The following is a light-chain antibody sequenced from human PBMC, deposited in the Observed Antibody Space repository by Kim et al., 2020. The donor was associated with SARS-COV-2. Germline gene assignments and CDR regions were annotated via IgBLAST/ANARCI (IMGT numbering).Light chain of an antibody. CDR3: QVWDSSSDHSLV. CDR2: YDS. J-gene: IGLJ3*02. Sequence: SYELTQPPSVSVAPGKTARITCGGNKDGSKSVHWYQQKPGQAPVLVIYYDSDRPSGIPERFSGSKSGNTATLTISRVEAGDEADYYCQVWDSSSDHSLVFGGGTQLTVL. V-gene: IGLV3-21*04. CDR1: KDGSKS.